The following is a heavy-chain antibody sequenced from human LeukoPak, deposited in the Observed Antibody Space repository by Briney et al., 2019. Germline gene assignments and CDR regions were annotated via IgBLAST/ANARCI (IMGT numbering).Heavy chain of an antibody. J-gene: IGHJ4*02. CDR1: GFTFSSYW. CDR3: ARAAGTTRTFGY. CDR2: IKEDGSEK. V-gene: IGHV3-7*04. D-gene: IGHD1-7*01. Sequence: PGGSLRLSCAASGFTFSSYWMGWLRQAPGRGLECVAYIKEDGSEKYYVGPVKGRFTISRDNAKNSLWLQMNSLRVEDTATYYCARAAGTTRTFGYWGQGILVTVSS.